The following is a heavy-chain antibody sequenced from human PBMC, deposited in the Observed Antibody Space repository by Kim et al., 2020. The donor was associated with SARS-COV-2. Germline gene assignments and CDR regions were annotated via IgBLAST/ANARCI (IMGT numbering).Heavy chain of an antibody. J-gene: IGHJ6*02. D-gene: IGHD3-10*01. CDR2: ISGSGGST. V-gene: IGHV3-23*01. CDR3: AKTIWFGELLRHGMDV. Sequence: GGSLRLSCAASGFTFSSYAMSWVRQAPGKGLEWVSAISGSGGSTYYADSVKGRFTNSRDNSKNTLYLQMNSLRAEDTAVYYCAKTIWFGELLRHGMDVWGQGTTVTVSS. CDR1: GFTFSSYA.